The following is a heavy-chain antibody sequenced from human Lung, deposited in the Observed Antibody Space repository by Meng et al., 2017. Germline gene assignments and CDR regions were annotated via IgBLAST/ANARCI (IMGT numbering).Heavy chain of an antibody. CDR2: LGAHDGDT. J-gene: IGHJ4*02. CDR3: AKGTPGRRYAEY. Sequence: QFQVVQPGHEVKRPGASGKVSCKSSHYTFTGYGVSWFRQAPGQGLEWMAWLGAHDGDTSHAPRFQGRVTVTADRPTATAYMELRNLRSDDTGVYYCAKGTPGRRYAEYWGQGTLVTVSS. CDR1: HYTFTGYG. D-gene: IGHD3-10*01. V-gene: IGHV1-18*01.